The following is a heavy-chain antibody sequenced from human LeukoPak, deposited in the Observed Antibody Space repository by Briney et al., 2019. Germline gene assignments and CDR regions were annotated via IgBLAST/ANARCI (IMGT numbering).Heavy chain of an antibody. D-gene: IGHD2-15*01. J-gene: IGHJ4*02. V-gene: IGHV1-24*01. CDR1: GYTLTELS. CDR3: ATVDLGYCSGGSCYYY. CDR2: FDPEDGET. Sequence: ASVKVSCKVSGYTLTELSMHWVRQAPGKGLEWMGGFDPEDGETIYAQKFQGRVTMTEDTSTDTAYMELSSLRSEDTAAYYCATVDLGYCSGGSCYYYWGQGTLVTVSS.